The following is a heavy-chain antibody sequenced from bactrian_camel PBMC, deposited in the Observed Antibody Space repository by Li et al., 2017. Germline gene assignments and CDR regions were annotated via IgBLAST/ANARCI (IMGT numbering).Heavy chain of an antibody. CDR1: GSIVGANS. V-gene: IGHV3S44*01. Sequence: DVQLVESGGGSVQAGGSLRLSCTASGSIVGANSVAWFRQAPEKEHEGVAAIDDNLSTSNYAPSVKGRATISRDNAKNTLYLQMDSLQTEDTAVYYCAKGMAGTFREKGQGTQVTVS. D-gene: IGHD6*01. CDR2: IDDNLSTS. J-gene: IGHJ4*01.